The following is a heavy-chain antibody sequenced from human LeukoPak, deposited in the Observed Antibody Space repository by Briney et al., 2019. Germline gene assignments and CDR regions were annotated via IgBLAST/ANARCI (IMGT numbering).Heavy chain of an antibody. CDR2: ISAYNGNT. V-gene: IGHV1-18*01. D-gene: IGHD2-2*01. Sequence: GASVKVSCKASGYTFTSYGISWVRQAPGQGLEWMGWISAYNGNTNYAQKLQGRVTMTTDTSTSTAYMELRSLRSDDTAVYYCARGEDIVVVPAAYYYYYGMGVWGQGTTVTVSS. J-gene: IGHJ6*02. CDR3: ARGEDIVVVPAAYYYYYGMGV. CDR1: GYTFTSYG.